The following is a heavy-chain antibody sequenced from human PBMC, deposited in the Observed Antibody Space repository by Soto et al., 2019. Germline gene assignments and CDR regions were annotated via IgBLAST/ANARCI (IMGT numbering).Heavy chain of an antibody. Sequence: GASVKVSCKASGYTFTSYGISWVQQAPGQGLEWMGWISAYNGNTNYAQKLQGRVTMTTDTSTSTAYMELRSLRSDDTAVYYCARGDIVVVPAAIHGDPPAEYFQHWGQGTLVTVSS. CDR1: GYTFTSYG. CDR3: ARGDIVVVPAAIHGDPPAEYFQH. D-gene: IGHD2-2*01. V-gene: IGHV1-18*01. J-gene: IGHJ1*01. CDR2: ISAYNGNT.